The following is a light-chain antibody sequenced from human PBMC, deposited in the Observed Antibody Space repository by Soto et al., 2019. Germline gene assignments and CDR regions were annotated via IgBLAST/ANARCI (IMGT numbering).Light chain of an antibody. CDR1: SSNLGAGYD. J-gene: IGLJ1*01. Sequence: QPVLTQPPSVSGAPGQRVTISCTGNSSNLGAGYDVHWYQQLPGAAPKLVIFGNRNRPSGVPERFSGSKSGTSASLAITGLQAEDEADYFCSSYSISTAYLFGTGTKVTVL. V-gene: IGLV1-40*01. CDR3: SSYSISTAYL. CDR2: GNR.